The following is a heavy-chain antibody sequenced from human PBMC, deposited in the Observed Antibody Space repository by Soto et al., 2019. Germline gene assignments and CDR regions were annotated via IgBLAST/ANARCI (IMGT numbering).Heavy chain of an antibody. Sequence: EVQLVESGGGLVQPGGSLRLSCAASGLTVSSNYMNWVRQTPGKGLEWVSVIYTDGSTYYADSVKGRFTISRDNSKNPLYLQMNSLRAEDTAMYYCARDPFRATTTLGDYWGQGTLVTVSS. V-gene: IGHV3-66*01. J-gene: IGHJ4*02. CDR1: GLTVSSNY. CDR3: ARDPFRATTTLGDY. D-gene: IGHD5-12*01. CDR2: IYTDGST.